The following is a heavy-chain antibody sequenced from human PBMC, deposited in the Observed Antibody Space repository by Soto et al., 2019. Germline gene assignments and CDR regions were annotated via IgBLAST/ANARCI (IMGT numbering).Heavy chain of an antibody. J-gene: IGHJ4*02. Sequence: QVQLVQSGAEVKKPGASVKLSCKTSGYTFAMHYSHWLRQVPGQGLEWMGMINPSDGSTSYVQKVQGRVTMTRDTAATTVFLNMSRLTSPDTAVFYCAREDVGGWRRHDFWGQGTLVTASS. CDR1: GYTFAMHY. CDR3: AREDVGGWRRHDF. V-gene: IGHV1-46*01. D-gene: IGHD2-15*01. CDR2: INPSDGST.